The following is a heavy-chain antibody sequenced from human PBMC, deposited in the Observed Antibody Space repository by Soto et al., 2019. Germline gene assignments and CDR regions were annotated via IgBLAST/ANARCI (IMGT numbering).Heavy chain of an antibody. CDR2: ISSSGSTI. CDR3: ARGTKGGSPPL. J-gene: IGHJ4*02. CDR1: GFTFSNYS. D-gene: IGHD1-7*01. V-gene: IGHV3-48*02. Sequence: GGSLRLSCVASGFTFSNYSMNWVRQAPGKGLEWVSYISSSGSTIYYADSVKGRITISRDNAKNSLYLRMNSLRDEDAAVYYCARGTKGGSPPLWGQGTLVTVPS.